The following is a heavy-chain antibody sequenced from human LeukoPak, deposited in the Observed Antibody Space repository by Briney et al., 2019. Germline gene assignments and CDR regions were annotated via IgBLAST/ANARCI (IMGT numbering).Heavy chain of an antibody. Sequence: PSETLSLTCTVSGGSISSGSYYWSWIRQPAGKGLEWIGRIYNSGSTIYNPSLKSRLTISVDTSKNQFSLRLSSVTAADTAVYFCARGRITLVRGVSTEYFQHWGQGTLVTVSS. CDR2: IYNSGST. CDR1: GGSISSGSYY. D-gene: IGHD3-10*01. J-gene: IGHJ1*01. V-gene: IGHV4-61*02. CDR3: ARGRITLVRGVSTEYFQH.